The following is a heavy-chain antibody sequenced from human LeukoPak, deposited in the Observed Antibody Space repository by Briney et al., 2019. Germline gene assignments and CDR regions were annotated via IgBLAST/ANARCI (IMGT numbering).Heavy chain of an antibody. Sequence: GGSLRLSCAASGFTLSTYAMSWVRQAPGKGLEWVSYISSSGSTIYYADSVKGRFTISRDNAKNSLYLQMNSLRAEDTAVYYCARVPWGSYRSSSYYYYYMDVWGKGTTVTISS. V-gene: IGHV3-11*01. CDR3: ARVPWGSYRSSSYYYYYMDV. D-gene: IGHD3-16*02. CDR2: ISSSGSTI. CDR1: GFTLSTYA. J-gene: IGHJ6*03.